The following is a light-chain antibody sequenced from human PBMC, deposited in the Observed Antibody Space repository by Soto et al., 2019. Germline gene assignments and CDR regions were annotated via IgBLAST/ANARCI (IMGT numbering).Light chain of an antibody. Sequence: EIVMTQSPATLSVSPGERATLSCRASQTVSSNLAWYQQKPGQAPRLLIYGASTGATGIPARFSGSGSGTEFTLTISSLQSEDFAVYCCQQYNNWPRTFGQGTKVDI. J-gene: IGKJ1*01. CDR2: GAS. V-gene: IGKV3-15*01. CDR1: QTVSSN. CDR3: QQYNNWPRT.